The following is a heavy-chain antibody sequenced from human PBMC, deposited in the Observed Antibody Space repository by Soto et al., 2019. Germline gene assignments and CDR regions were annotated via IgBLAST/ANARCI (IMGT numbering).Heavy chain of an antibody. CDR3: ARVRHINAFDI. CDR2: IYYNGST. V-gene: IGHV4-30-4*01. D-gene: IGHD1-20*01. Sequence: SETLSLTCTVYGGSISSGDYYWSWIRQPPGKGLEWIGYIYYNGSTYYNTSLKNRVNKTVNKSKNQFSLKLSFVTAADTAVYYCARVRHINAFDIWGQGTMVT. CDR1: GGSISSGDYY. J-gene: IGHJ3*02.